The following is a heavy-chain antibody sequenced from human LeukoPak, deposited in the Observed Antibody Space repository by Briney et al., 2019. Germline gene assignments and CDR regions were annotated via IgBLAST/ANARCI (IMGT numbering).Heavy chain of an antibody. CDR1: GGSISTNNW. V-gene: IGHV4-4*02. CDR2: IYHRGDT. CDR3: ARECVADGKTMDFFDH. Sequence: SETLSLTCAVSGGSISTNNWWSWVRQAPGKGLQWIGQIYHRGDTNYNPSLSSRVTMSVDRSKNQVSLKLSSVTAADTAIYYCARECVADGKTMDFFDHWGQGIPVTVSS. D-gene: IGHD3-10*01. J-gene: IGHJ4*02.